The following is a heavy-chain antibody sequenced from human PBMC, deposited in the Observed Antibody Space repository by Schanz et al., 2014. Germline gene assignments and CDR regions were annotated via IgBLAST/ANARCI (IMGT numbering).Heavy chain of an antibody. CDR3: ARDGGRYGYNLAFDV. Sequence: EVQLVESGGGLIQPGGSLRLSCAVSGFTVNTNYMSWVRQAPGKGLEWISSMYINSGSTQYADSVKGRFIISRDSSKNTLCLQMNSLRAEYTAVYFCARDGGRYGYNLAFDVWGQGTLVTVSS. V-gene: IGHV3-53*01. J-gene: IGHJ3*01. CDR2: MYINSGST. D-gene: IGHD5-12*01. CDR1: GFTVNTNY.